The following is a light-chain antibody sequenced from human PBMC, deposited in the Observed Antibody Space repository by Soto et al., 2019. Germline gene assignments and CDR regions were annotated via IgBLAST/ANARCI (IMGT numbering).Light chain of an antibody. J-gene: IGLJ3*02. CDR1: SSDVGGYNF. V-gene: IGLV2-11*01. Sequence: QSVLTQPRSVSGSPGQSVTISCTGTSSDVGGYNFVSWYQQHPGKAPKLVIYDVSKRPSGVPDRFSGSKSGNTASLTISGLQAEDEADYYCCSYAGYYTWVFGGGTKLTVL. CDR2: DVS. CDR3: CSYAGYYTWV.